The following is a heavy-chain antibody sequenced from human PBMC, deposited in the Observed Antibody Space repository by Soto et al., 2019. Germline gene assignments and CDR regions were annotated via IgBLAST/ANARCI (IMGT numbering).Heavy chain of an antibody. V-gene: IGHV4-30-2*01. CDR3: ARADRGNRYGDYYYFDY. Sequence: SETLSLTCAVSGGSISSGGYSWSWIRQPPGKGLEWIGYIYHSGSTYYNPSLKSRVTISVDRSKNQFSLKLSSVTAADTAVYYCARADRGNRYGDYYYFDYWGQGTLVTVSS. D-gene: IGHD4-17*01. J-gene: IGHJ4*02. CDR2: IYHSGST. CDR1: GGSISSGGYS.